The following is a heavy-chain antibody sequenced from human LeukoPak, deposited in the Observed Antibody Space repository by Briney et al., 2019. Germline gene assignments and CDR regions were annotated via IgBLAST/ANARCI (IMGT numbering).Heavy chain of an antibody. J-gene: IGHJ4*02. CDR3: ARDAGYCSGGRCPVDY. CDR2: ISAYNGNT. V-gene: IGHV1-18*01. D-gene: IGHD2-15*01. CDR1: GYTFTSYG. Sequence: AAVKEACKASGYTFTSYGISWVRQTPGQGLEWMGWISAYNGNTNYAQKLQGRGTMTTDTSTSTAYMELRSLRSDDTAVYYCARDAGYCSGGRCPVDYWGQGSLVTVSS.